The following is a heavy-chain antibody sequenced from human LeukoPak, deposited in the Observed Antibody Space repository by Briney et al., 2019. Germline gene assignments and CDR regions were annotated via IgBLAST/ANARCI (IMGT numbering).Heavy chain of an antibody. Sequence: GGSLRLSCAASGFTYSSYEMNWVRQAPGKGLEWVSYISSSGSTIYYADSVKGRFTISRDNAKNSPYLQMNSLRAEDTAVYYCARGDYYDSSGYYYVFWGQGTLVTVSS. D-gene: IGHD3-22*01. CDR1: GFTYSSYE. CDR3: ARGDYYDSSGYYYVF. CDR2: ISSSGSTI. V-gene: IGHV3-48*03. J-gene: IGHJ4*02.